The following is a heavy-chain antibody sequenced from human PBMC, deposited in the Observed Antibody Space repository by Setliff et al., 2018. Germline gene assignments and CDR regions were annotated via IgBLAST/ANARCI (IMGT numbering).Heavy chain of an antibody. CDR3: VRDRTTGYYDSSGFNWFDP. CDR2: IKSDGSNT. D-gene: IGHD3-22*01. V-gene: IGHV3-74*01. CDR1: EFTFRNYY. J-gene: IGHJ5*02. Sequence: PGGSLRLSCAASEFTFRNYYMHWVRQAPGKGLMWVSYIKSDGSNTHYADSVEGRFTISRDNAKNSLYLQMNSLRAEDTALYYCVRDRTTGYYDSSGFNWFDPWGQGTLVTVSS.